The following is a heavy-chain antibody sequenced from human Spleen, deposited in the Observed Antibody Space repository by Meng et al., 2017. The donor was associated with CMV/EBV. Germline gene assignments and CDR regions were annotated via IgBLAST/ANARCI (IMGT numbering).Heavy chain of an antibody. Sequence: SGGSISTSSYYWGWFRQPPGKGLEWIGTIYYTGDTYYNPSLKSRLTISVDTSKNQFSLKLRSVTAADTAVYYCARQYGSGSWAFDYWGQGTLVTVSS. V-gene: IGHV4-39*01. CDR1: GGSISTSSYY. CDR2: IYYTGDT. J-gene: IGHJ4*02. CDR3: ARQYGSGSWAFDY. D-gene: IGHD3-10*01.